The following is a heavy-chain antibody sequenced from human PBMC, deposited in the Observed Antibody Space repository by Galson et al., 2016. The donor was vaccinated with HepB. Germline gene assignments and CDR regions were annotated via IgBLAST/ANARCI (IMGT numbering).Heavy chain of an antibody. D-gene: IGHD4-23*01. Sequence: SETLSLTCTVSYGSMSPYYWTWIRQPPGKGLEWIGHIYYSGSTNYNPSLKSRVIISIDTSKNQFSLKLNSVTAADTAVYYCARDWGLTVAGFYDAFDIWGRGTKVTVSS. CDR1: YGSMSPYY. CDR3: ARDWGLTVAGFYDAFDI. J-gene: IGHJ3*02. CDR2: IYYSGST. V-gene: IGHV4-59*01.